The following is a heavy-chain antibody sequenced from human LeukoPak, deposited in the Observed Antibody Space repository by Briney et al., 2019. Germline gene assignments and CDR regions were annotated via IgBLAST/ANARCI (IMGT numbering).Heavy chain of an antibody. CDR3: ASTLRGIDAFDI. CDR2: IYHSGST. V-gene: IGHV4-30-2*01. D-gene: IGHD3-10*01. CDR1: GGSISSGGYC. Sequence: SQTLSLTCAVSGGSISSGGYCWGWVRQPPGKGLEWIGYIYHSGSTYYNPSLKSRVTISVDRSKNQFSLKLSSVTAADTAVYYCASTLRGIDAFDIWGQGTMVTVSS. J-gene: IGHJ3*02.